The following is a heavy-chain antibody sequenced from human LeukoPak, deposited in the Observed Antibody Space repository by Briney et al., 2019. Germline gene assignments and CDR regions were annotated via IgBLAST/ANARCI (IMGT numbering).Heavy chain of an antibody. CDR1: GFTFSSYA. Sequence: GSLRLSCAASGFTFSSYAMHWVRQAPGKGLEWVAVISYDGSNKCYADSVKGRFTISRDNSKNTLYLQMNSLRAEDTAVYYCARDNIAAAGYYYYGMDVWGQGTTVTVSS. D-gene: IGHD6-13*01. J-gene: IGHJ6*02. CDR2: ISYDGSNK. V-gene: IGHV3-30-3*01. CDR3: ARDNIAAAGYYYYGMDV.